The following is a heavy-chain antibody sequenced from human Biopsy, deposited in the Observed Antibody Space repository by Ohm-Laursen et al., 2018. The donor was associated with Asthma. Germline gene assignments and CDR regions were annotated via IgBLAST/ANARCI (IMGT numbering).Heavy chain of an antibody. D-gene: IGHD2-15*01. CDR2: ISYDGNHK. V-gene: IGHV3-30*03. CDR1: GFMFRSFG. CDR3: ARGGGAMDV. J-gene: IGHJ6*02. Sequence: SLRLSCAASGFMFRSFGMHWVRQAPGKGLEWVAVISYDGNHKFYEDSVKGRFTISRDNSKNTLYLQMNSLRAEDTALYYCARGGGAMDVWGQGTTVTVSS.